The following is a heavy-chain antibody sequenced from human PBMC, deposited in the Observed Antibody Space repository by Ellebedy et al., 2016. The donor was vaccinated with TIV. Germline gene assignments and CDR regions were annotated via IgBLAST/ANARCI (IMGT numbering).Heavy chain of an antibody. J-gene: IGHJ3*02. Sequence: GESLKISCAASGFTFSPYSMNWVRQAPGKGLEWVSYISGSSLTKFYADSVRGRFTISRDNAESSLYLQMNSLTVEDTAVYYCARDMAWGNERVNDALDIWGQGTMVTVSP. D-gene: IGHD7-27*01. CDR1: GFTFSPYS. V-gene: IGHV3-48*04. CDR2: ISGSSLTK. CDR3: ARDMAWGNERVNDALDI.